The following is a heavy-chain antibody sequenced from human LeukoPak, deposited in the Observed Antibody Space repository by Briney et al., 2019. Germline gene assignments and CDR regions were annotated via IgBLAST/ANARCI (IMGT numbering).Heavy chain of an antibody. CDR3: ASSYYYDSSGYLIPLTTFDY. D-gene: IGHD3-22*01. Sequence: SETLSLTCTVSGGSISSYYWSWIRQPPGKGLEWIGYIHYSGSTNYNPSLKSRVTTSVDTSKNQFSLKLSSVTAADTAVYYCASSYYYDSSGYLIPLTTFDYWGQGTLVTVSS. CDR2: IHYSGST. V-gene: IGHV4-59*08. J-gene: IGHJ4*02. CDR1: GGSISSYY.